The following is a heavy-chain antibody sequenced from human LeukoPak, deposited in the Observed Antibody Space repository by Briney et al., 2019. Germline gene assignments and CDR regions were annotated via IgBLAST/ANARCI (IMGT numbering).Heavy chain of an antibody. V-gene: IGHV1-69*01. CDR2: FIPLFGTA. J-gene: IGHJ5*01. CDR1: GGTFSSYA. Sequence: GSSVKVSCKASGGTFSSYAVSWVRQAPGQGLEWMGAFIPLFGTANYAHNFQGRVTITADGSTNTAYMELSSLKSEDTAVYYCARGPVGTTHDSWGQGTLVTVSS. CDR3: ARGPVGTTHDS. D-gene: IGHD1-7*01.